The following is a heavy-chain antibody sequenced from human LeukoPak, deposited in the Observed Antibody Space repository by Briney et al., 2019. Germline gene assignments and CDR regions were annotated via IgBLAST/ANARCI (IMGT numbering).Heavy chain of an antibody. D-gene: IGHD3-10*01. J-gene: IGHJ4*02. Sequence: PGGSLRLSCAASGFTFSSYWMHWVRQSPGKGLVWVSRINSDGSSTSYADSVKGRFTISRDNAKNSLFLQMSSLRAEDTAVYYCARDAMVRGVLIDYWGQGTLVTVSS. CDR1: GFTFSSYW. CDR2: INSDGSST. V-gene: IGHV3-74*01. CDR3: ARDAMVRGVLIDY.